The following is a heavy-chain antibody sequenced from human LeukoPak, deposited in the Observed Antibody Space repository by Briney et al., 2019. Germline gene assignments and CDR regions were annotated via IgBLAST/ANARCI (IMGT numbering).Heavy chain of an antibody. Sequence: LETLSLTCAVYGGSFSGYYWSWIRQPPGKGLEWIGEINHSRSTNYNPSLESRVTISVDSSKNQFSVKLSSVTAVDTAVYYCARGTGVGRYFDWQGWSGYYGMDVWGQGTTVTVSS. J-gene: IGHJ6*02. CDR1: GGSFSGYY. D-gene: IGHD3-9*01. CDR3: ARGTGVGRYFDWQGWSGYYGMDV. V-gene: IGHV4-34*01. CDR2: INHSRST.